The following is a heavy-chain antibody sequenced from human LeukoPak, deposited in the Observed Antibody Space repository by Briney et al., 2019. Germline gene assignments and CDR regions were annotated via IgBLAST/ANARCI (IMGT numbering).Heavy chain of an antibody. CDR3: AKGGSAVAVHYYYYYYMDV. CDR1: GFTFSSYG. CDR2: IRYDGSNK. V-gene: IGHV3-30*02. D-gene: IGHD6-19*01. Sequence: GGSLRLSCAASGFTFSSYGMHWVRQAPGKGLEWVAFIRYDGSNKYYADSVKGRFTISRDNSKNTLYLQMNSLRAEDTAVYYCAKGGSAVAVHYYYYYYMDVWGKGTTVTISS. J-gene: IGHJ6*03.